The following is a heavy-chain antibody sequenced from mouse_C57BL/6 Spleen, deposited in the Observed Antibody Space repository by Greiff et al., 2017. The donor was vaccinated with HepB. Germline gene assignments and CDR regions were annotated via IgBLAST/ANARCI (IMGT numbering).Heavy chain of an antibody. D-gene: IGHD2-5*01. CDR2: IDPSDSYT. CDR3: ARPPAYYSKVFAY. Sequence: VQLQQPGAELVMPGASVKLSCKASGYTFTSYWMHWVKQRPGQGLEWIGEIDPSDSYTNYNQKFKGKSTLTVDKSSSTAYMQLSSLTSEDSAVYYCARPPAYYSKVFAYWGHGTLVTVSA. V-gene: IGHV1-69*01. J-gene: IGHJ3*01. CDR1: GYTFTSYW.